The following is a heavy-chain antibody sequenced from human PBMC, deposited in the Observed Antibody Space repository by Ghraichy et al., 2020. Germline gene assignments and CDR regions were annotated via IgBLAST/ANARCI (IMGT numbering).Heavy chain of an antibody. V-gene: IGHV4-61*02. D-gene: IGHD4-23*01. CDR2: IYTSGST. J-gene: IGHJ2*01. CDR1: GGSISSGSYY. Sequence: SETLSLTCTVSGGSISSGSYYWSWIRQPAGKGLEWIGRIYTSGSTNYNPSLKSRVTMSVDTSKNQFSLKLSSVTAADTAVYYCARDEDYGGRRGYFDLWGRGTLVTVSS. CDR3: ARDEDYGGRRGYFDL.